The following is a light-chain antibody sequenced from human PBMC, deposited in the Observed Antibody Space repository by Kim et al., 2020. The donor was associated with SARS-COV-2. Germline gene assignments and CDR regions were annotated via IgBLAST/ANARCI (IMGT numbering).Light chain of an antibody. V-gene: IGLV1-44*01. CDR1: SSNIASFT. CDR2: NNT. Sequence: GQKFTISCSGSSSNIASFTVNWYQQFPGAAPKVLIYNNTQRPSGVPDRFSGSKSGTSASLAISGLRSEDDADYFCATWDDNLSGWVFGGGTQLTVL. J-gene: IGLJ3*02. CDR3: ATWDDNLSGWV.